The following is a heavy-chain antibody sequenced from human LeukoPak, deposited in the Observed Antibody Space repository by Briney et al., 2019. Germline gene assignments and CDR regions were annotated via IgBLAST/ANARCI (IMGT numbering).Heavy chain of an antibody. CDR1: GGSISSYY. D-gene: IGHD3-22*01. CDR3: ARDSGFWLF. V-gene: IGHV4-59*12. CDR2: IYSTGST. J-gene: IGHJ1*01. Sequence: TSETLSLTCTVSGGSISSYYWSWLRQPPGKGLEWIGNIYSTGSTSFNPSFKSRLTMSVDTSKNQFSLRLESVTAADSAVHFCARDSGFWLFWGQGTLVTVSS.